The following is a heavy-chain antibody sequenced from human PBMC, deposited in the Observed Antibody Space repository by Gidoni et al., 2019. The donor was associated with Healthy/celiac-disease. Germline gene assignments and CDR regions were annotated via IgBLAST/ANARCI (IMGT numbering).Heavy chain of an antibody. CDR2: INHSGST. CDR1: GGSFSGYY. CDR3: ARGNSAIVVVPAAVYFDY. Sequence: QVQLQQWGAGLLKPSETLSLTCAVYGGSFSGYYWSWIRQPPGKGLEWIGEINHSGSTNYNPSLKSRVTISVDTSKNQFSLKLSSVTAADTAVYYCARGNSAIVVVPAAVYFDYWGQGTLVTVSS. J-gene: IGHJ4*02. D-gene: IGHD2-2*01. V-gene: IGHV4-34*01.